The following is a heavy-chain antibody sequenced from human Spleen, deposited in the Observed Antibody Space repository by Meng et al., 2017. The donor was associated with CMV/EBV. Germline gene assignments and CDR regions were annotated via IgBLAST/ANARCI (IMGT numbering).Heavy chain of an antibody. CDR3: ARGFSSSWYDL. V-gene: IGHV4-34*01. D-gene: IGHD6-13*01. CDR2: INHSGSA. CDR1: GGSFSCYY. J-gene: IGHJ5*02. Sequence: SLTCAVYGGSFSCYYWSWIRQPPGKGLECIGEINHSGSANYNPSLKSRVTISVDTSKNQFSLKLSSVTAADTAVYYCARGFSSSWYDLWGQGTLVTVSS.